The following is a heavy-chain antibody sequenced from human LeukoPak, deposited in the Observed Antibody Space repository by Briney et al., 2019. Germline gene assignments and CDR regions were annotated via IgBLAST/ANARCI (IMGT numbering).Heavy chain of an antibody. J-gene: IGHJ4*02. CDR2: INHSGST. V-gene: IGHV4-34*01. CDR3: ARGRQQLARIDY. Sequence: PSETLSLTCAVYGGSFSGYYWSWIRQPPGKGLEWIGEINHSGSTNYNPSLKSRVTISVDTSKNQFSLKLSSVTAADTAVYYCARGRQQLARIDYWGQGTLVTVSS. CDR1: GGSFSGYY. D-gene: IGHD6-13*01.